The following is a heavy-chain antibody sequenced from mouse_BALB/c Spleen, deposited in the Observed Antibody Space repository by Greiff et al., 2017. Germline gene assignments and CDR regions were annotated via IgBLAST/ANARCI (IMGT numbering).Heavy chain of an antibody. D-gene: IGHD1-1*01. Sequence: DVMLVESGGGLVQPGGSRKLSCAASGFTFSSFGMHWVRQAPEKGLEWVAYISSGSSTIYYADTVKGRFTISRDNPKNTLFLQMTSLRSEDTAMYYCARFYYGSSYWYFDVWGAGTTVTVSS. CDR2: ISSGSSTI. CDR3: ARFYYGSSYWYFDV. CDR1: GFTFSSFG. J-gene: IGHJ1*01. V-gene: IGHV5-17*02.